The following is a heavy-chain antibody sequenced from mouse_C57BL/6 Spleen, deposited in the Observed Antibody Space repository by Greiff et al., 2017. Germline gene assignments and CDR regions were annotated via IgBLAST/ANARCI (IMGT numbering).Heavy chain of an antibody. CDR3: TRAGYYAMDY. CDR1: GYTFTDYE. CDR2: IDPETGGT. J-gene: IGHJ4*01. Sequence: VKLMESGAELVRPGASVTLSCKASGYTFTDYEMHWVKQTPVHGLEWIGAIDPETGGTDYNQKFKGKAILTADKSSSTAYMELRSLTSEDSAVYYCTRAGYYAMDYWGQGTSVTVAS. V-gene: IGHV1-15*01.